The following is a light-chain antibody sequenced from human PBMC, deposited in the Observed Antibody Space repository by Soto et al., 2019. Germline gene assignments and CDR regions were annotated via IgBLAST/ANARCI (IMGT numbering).Light chain of an antibody. V-gene: IGLV2-18*02. CDR3: TSYTSENTYV. CDR1: STDFVSYNR. Sequence: QSVLTQPPSVSGSPGQSVTISCTGTSTDFVSYNRVSWYQQPPGTAPKLIIYEASNRPSGVPDRFSGSKSGNTASLTISGLQAADEADYYCTSYTSENTYVFGTGTKVNVL. J-gene: IGLJ1*01. CDR2: EAS.